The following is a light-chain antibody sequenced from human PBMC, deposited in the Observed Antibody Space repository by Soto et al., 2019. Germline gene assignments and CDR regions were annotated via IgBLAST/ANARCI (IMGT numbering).Light chain of an antibody. CDR3: RQSFSPLWT. J-gene: IGKJ1*01. CDR2: AAP. V-gene: IGKV1-39*01. CDR1: QSISNY. Sequence: DIQMTQSPSSLSASVGDRVTITCRASQSISNYLNWYQQKPGKAPKLLIYAAPSMQSGVPSRFSGSGSETDFTLTISSLQPDDSATYYCRQSFSPLWTFGQGTKVEV.